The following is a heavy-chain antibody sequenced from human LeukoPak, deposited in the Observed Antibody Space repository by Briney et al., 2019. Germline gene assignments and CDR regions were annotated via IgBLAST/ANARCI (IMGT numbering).Heavy chain of an antibody. CDR3: AREGGSWYGSLDY. CDR1: GGSISSGDYY. CDR2: IYYSGST. V-gene: IGHV4-30-4*01. Sequence: SETLSLTCTVSGGSISSGDYYWSWIRQPPGKGLEWIGYIYYSGSTYYNPSLKSRVTISVDTSKNQFSLKLSSVTAADTAVYYCAREGGSWYGSLDYWGQGTLVTVSS. D-gene: IGHD6-13*01. J-gene: IGHJ4*02.